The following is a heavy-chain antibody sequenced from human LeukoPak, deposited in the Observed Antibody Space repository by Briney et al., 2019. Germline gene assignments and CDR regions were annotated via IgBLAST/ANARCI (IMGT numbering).Heavy chain of an antibody. CDR2: ISSNGGST. D-gene: IGHD1-14*01. CDR1: GFTFSSYA. Sequence: GGSLRLSCAASGFTFSSYAMHWVRQAPGKGLEYVSAISSNGGSTYYANSVKGRFTIYGDNSKNTLYLQMGSLRAEDMAVYYCARSILRTVDAFDIWGQGTMVTVSS. CDR3: ARSILRTVDAFDI. V-gene: IGHV3-64*01. J-gene: IGHJ3*02.